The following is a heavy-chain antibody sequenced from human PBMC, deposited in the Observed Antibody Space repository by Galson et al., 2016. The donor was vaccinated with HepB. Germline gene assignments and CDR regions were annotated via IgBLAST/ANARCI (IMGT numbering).Heavy chain of an antibody. CDR1: GFTFSNYA. CDR3: ARGGVGATTSERRQYFDY. V-gene: IGHV3-30*03. D-gene: IGHD1-26*01. J-gene: IGHJ4*02. Sequence: SLRLSCAASGFTFSNYATSWVRQAPGKGLEWVAVVSYDGSDKYYADSVKGRFTISRDNSNNTLFLQMNSLRAEDTAVYYCARGGVGATTSERRQYFDYWGQGTLVTVSS. CDR2: VSYDGSDK.